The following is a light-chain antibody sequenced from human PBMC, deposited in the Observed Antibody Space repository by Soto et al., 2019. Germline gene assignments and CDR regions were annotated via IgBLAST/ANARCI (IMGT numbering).Light chain of an antibody. Sequence: QSALTQPASVSGSPGQSITISCTGTSSDVGGYNYVSWYQQHPGKAPKFMIYDVSNRPSGVSTRFSGSKSGNTASLTISGLQTEDEADYYCSSYTSTSTLYVFGTGTQLTVL. CDR3: SSYTSTSTLYV. CDR1: SSDVGGYNY. CDR2: DVS. J-gene: IGLJ1*01. V-gene: IGLV2-14*01.